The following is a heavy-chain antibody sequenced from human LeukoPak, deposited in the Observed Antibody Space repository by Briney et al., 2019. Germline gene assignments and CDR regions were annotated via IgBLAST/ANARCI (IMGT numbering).Heavy chain of an antibody. D-gene: IGHD5-18*01. Sequence: SETLSLTCTVSGGSISGYYWSWIRQPAGKGLEWIGRIYTSGSTNYDPSLKSRVTMSVDTSKNQFSLKLSSVTAADTAVYYCARGSGYSYGYDWFDPWGQGTLVTVSS. CDR3: ARGSGYSYGYDWFDP. CDR1: GGSISGYY. CDR2: IYTSGST. V-gene: IGHV4-4*07. J-gene: IGHJ5*02.